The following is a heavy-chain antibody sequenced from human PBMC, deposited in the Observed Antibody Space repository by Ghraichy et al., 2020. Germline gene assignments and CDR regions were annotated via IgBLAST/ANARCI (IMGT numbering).Heavy chain of an antibody. CDR2: IYHSGST. V-gene: IGHV4-4*02. CDR1: GGSISSSNW. J-gene: IGHJ3*02. Sequence: TLSLTCAVSGGSISSSNWWSWVRQPPGKGLEWIGEIYHSGSTNYNPSLKSRVTISVDKSKNQFSLKLSSVTAADTAVYYCARDCSSTSCYGAFDIWGQGTMVTVSS. D-gene: IGHD2-2*01. CDR3: ARDCSSTSCYGAFDI.